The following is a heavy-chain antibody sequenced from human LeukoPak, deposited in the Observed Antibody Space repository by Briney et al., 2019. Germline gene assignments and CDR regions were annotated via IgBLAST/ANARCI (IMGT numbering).Heavy chain of an antibody. CDR2: IKQDGSEK. CDR1: GFTFSSYW. V-gene: IGHV3-7*01. J-gene: IGHJ4*02. CDR3: AREGSFGVGIPFDY. D-gene: IGHD3-3*01. Sequence: GGSLRLSCAASGFTFSSYWMSWVRQAPGKGLEWVANIKQDGSEKYYVDSVKGRFTISRDNAKNSLYLQMNSLRAEDTAVCYCAREGSFGVGIPFDYWGQGTLVTVSS.